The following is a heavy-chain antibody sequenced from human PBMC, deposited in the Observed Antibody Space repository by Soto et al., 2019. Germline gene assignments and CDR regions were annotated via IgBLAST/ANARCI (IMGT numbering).Heavy chain of an antibody. CDR1: GFTFSGSA. J-gene: IGHJ4*02. D-gene: IGHD3-9*01. CDR3: TYFDAAAGVDY. CDR2: IRSKANNYAT. V-gene: IGHV3-73*02. Sequence: EVQLVESGGGLVQPGGSLKLSCAASGFTFSGSAMHWVRQASGKGLEWVGRIRSKANNYATAYAASVKGRFTTSRDDSKNTAYLQMSSLKFEDTAVYYCTYFDAAAGVDYWGQGTLVTVSS.